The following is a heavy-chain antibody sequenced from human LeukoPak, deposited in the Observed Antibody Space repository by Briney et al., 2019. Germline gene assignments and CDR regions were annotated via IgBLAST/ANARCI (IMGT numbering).Heavy chain of an antibody. Sequence: PGGSLRLSCAASGFTFSSYGMHWVRQAPGKGLERVAVISYDGSNKYYADSVKGRFTISRDNSKNTLYLQMNSLRAEDTAVYYCANTKGTLGIRGMDVWGQGTTVTVSS. CDR1: GFTFSSYG. D-gene: IGHD7-27*01. CDR3: ANTKGTLGIRGMDV. J-gene: IGHJ6*02. CDR2: ISYDGSNK. V-gene: IGHV3-30*18.